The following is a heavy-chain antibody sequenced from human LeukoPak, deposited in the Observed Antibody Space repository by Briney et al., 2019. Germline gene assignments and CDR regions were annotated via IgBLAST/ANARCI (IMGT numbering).Heavy chain of an antibody. D-gene: IGHD2-15*01. CDR1: GYSFTSYW. Sequence: GESLKISCKGSGYSFTSYWIGWVRQMPGKGLEWMGIVYPGDSETRFSPSFQGQVTMSADKSISTAYLQWSSLKASDTAMYYCARLNMVVSSFDYWGQGTLVTVSS. CDR3: ARLNMVVSSFDY. J-gene: IGHJ4*02. CDR2: VYPGDSET. V-gene: IGHV5-51*01.